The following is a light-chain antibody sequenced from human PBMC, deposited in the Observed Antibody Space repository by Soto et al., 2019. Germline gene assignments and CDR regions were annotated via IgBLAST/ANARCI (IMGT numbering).Light chain of an antibody. CDR2: GNS. V-gene: IGLV1-40*01. Sequence: QSVLTQPPSVSGAPGQRVTISCTGSSSNIGAGYDVHWYQQLPGTAPKLLIYGNSNRPSGVPDRFSGSKSGTSASLAITGLQAEEDADDYCQSYDSSLSGSWVFGTGTKLTV. J-gene: IGLJ1*01. CDR1: SSNIGAGYD. CDR3: QSYDSSLSGSWV.